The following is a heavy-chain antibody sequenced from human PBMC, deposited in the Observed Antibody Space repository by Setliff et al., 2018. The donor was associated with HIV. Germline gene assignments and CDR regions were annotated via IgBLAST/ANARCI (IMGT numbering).Heavy chain of an antibody. J-gene: IGHJ4*02. V-gene: IGHV4-4*09. CDR2: IYGSGST. CDR1: GDSIGTYS. Sequence: SETLSLTCAVSGDSIGTYSWHWLRQPPGKGLEWIGYIYGSGSTGYNPSLTSRVTISVDTSKNQFSLKLSSVTAADTAVYYCARAASIAVAGDHWGQGTLVTVSS. CDR3: ARAASIAVAGDH. D-gene: IGHD6-19*01.